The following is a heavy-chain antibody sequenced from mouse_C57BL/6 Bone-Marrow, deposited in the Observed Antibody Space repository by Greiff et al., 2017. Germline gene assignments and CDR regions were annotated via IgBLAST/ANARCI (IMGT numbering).Heavy chain of an antibody. D-gene: IGHD1-1*01. Sequence: QVQLQQSGAELARPGASVKMSCKASGYTFTSYTMHWVKQRPGQGLEWIGYINPSSGYTKYNQKFKDKATLTADKSSSTAYMQLSSLTSEDSAVYYCARSYSYDAMDYWGQGTSVTVSS. CDR3: ARSYSYDAMDY. CDR1: GYTFTSYT. V-gene: IGHV1-4*01. CDR2: INPSSGYT. J-gene: IGHJ4*01.